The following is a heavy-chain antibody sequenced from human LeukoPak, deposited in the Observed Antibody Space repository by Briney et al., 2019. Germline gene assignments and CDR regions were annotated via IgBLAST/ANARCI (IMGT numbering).Heavy chain of an antibody. Sequence: GGSLRLSCAVSGFTFSNDWVRWVRQAPGKGLLWVSRISGDGTTTIYADSVKGRFTIYRDNAKNLLFLQMDSLRREHTAVYFCAGMLSCHYGGRGPGVSVS. CDR2: ISGDGTTT. J-gene: IGHJ4*02. CDR3: AGMLSCHY. D-gene: IGHD3-10*02. CDR1: GFTFSNDW. V-gene: IGHV3-74*01.